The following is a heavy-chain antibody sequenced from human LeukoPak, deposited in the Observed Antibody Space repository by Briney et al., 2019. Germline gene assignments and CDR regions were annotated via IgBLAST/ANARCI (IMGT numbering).Heavy chain of an antibody. D-gene: IGHD3-3*01. CDR3: ARLGHYDFWSGYYRPMPEYYFDY. J-gene: IGHJ4*02. CDR2: IYYSGRT. Sequence: PSETLSLTCTVSGGSISSSSYYWGWIRQPPGKGLEWIGSIYYSGRTYYNPSLKSRVTISVDTSKNQFSLKLSSVTAADTAVYYCARLGHYDFWSGYYRPMPEYYFDYWGQGTLVTVSS. V-gene: IGHV4-39*01. CDR1: GGSISSSSYY.